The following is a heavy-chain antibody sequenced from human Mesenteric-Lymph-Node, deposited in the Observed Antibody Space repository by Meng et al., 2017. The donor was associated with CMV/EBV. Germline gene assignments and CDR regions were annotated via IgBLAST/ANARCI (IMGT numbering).Heavy chain of an antibody. CDR3: AADILRITAGDY. D-gene: IGHD2-15*01. J-gene: IGHJ4*02. Sequence: SCKPSGYTFPAYHIHWVRQAPGQGLEWVGDINPSSGRATLAQRFQGSVTLTRDTSMSTVYLELRSLTSDDTAVYYCAADILRITAGDYWGQGALVTVSS. CDR1: GYTFPAYH. CDR2: INPSSGRA. V-gene: IGHV1-2*02.